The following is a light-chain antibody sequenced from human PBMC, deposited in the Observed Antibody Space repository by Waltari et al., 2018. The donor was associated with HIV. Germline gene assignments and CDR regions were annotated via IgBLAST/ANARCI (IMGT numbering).Light chain of an antibody. CDR3: QSYDSSLSGSGV. Sequence: QSVLTTPPSASGAPGQRVTISFTGSSSNLGAGYDVHLYQQLPGTAPNLLIYGNSNRPSGVPDRFSGSKSGTSASLAITGLQAEDEADYYCQSYDSSLSGSGVFGGGTKLTVL. CDR1: SSNLGAGYD. CDR2: GNS. V-gene: IGLV1-40*01. J-gene: IGLJ3*02.